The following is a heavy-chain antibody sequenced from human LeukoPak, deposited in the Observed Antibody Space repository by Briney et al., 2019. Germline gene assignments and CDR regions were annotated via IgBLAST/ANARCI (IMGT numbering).Heavy chain of an antibody. J-gene: IGHJ4*02. CDR1: GFTFSSYS. CDR2: ISSSSSYI. V-gene: IGHV3-21*01. D-gene: IGHD1-1*01. CDR3: ARDPRTVRI. Sequence: GGSLRLSCAASGFTFSSYSMNWVRQAPGKRLEWVSSISSSSSYIYYADSVKGRFTISRDNAKNLLYLQMDSLRVEDTAIYYCARDPRTVRIWGQGTLVTVSS.